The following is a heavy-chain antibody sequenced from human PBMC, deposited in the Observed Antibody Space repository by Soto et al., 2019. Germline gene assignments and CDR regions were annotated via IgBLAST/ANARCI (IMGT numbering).Heavy chain of an antibody. D-gene: IGHD3-16*02. CDR2: ISAYNGNT. Sequence: QVPLVQSGAEVKKPGASVKVSCKASGYTFTSYGISWGRQAPGQGLEWMGWISAYNGNTNYAQKLQGRVTMTTDTSTSTAYMELRSLRSDDTAVYYCARGSLIRGRLGELSSWGQGTLVTVSS. CDR1: GYTFTSYG. CDR3: ARGSLIRGRLGELSS. J-gene: IGHJ5*02. V-gene: IGHV1-18*01.